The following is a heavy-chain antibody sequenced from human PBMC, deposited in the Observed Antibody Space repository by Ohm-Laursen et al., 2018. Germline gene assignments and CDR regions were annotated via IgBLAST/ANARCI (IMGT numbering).Heavy chain of an antibody. D-gene: IGHD3-3*01. J-gene: IGHJ5*02. CDR3: AKDNYDFGWFDP. V-gene: IGHV1-8*01. CDR2: MNPNSGNT. CDR1: GYTFTSYD. Sequence: ASVKVSCKASGYTFTSYDINWVRQATGQGLEWMGWMNPNSGNTGYAQKFQGRVTMTRNTSISTAYMELSSLRAEDTAVYYCAKDNYDFGWFDPWGQGTLVTVSS.